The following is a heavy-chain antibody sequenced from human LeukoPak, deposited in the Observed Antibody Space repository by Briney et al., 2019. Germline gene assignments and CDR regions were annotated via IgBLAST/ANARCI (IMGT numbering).Heavy chain of an antibody. D-gene: IGHD6-19*01. Sequence: SETLSLTCTVSGGSISSYYRSWIRQPPGKGLEWIGYIYYSGSTNYNPSLKSRVTISVDTSKNQFSLKLSSVTAADTAVYYCAREKSSGWYRRWFDYWGQGTLVTVSS. CDR1: GGSISSYY. CDR2: IYYSGST. J-gene: IGHJ4*02. V-gene: IGHV4-59*01. CDR3: AREKSSGWYRRWFDY.